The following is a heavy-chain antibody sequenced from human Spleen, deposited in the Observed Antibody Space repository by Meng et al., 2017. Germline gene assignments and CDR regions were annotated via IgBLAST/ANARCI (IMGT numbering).Heavy chain of an antibody. CDR2: ISSSGGST. Sequence: GESLKISCAASGFTFSSYAMSWVRQAPGKGLEWVSSISSSGGSTNYADSVEGRFTISSDNSINTLLLQMNSLRAEDTAFYYCAKDPYYDSSSYLDSWGQGTVVTVSS. J-gene: IGHJ4*02. CDR3: AKDPYYDSSSYLDS. D-gene: IGHD3-22*01. V-gene: IGHV3-23*01. CDR1: GFTFSSYA.